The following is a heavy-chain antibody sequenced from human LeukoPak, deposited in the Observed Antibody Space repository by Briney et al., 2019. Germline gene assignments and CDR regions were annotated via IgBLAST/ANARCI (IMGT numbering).Heavy chain of an antibody. CDR3: APLGWLVASGL. CDR1: GGSISSYY. J-gene: IGHJ2*01. CDR2: IYYSGST. V-gene: IGHV4-59*05. Sequence: SETLSLTCTVSGGSISSYYWSWIRQPPGKGLEWIGSIYYSGSTYYNPSLKSRVTISVDTSKNQFSLKLSSVTAADTAVYYCAPLGWLVASGLWGRGTLVTVSS. D-gene: IGHD6-19*01.